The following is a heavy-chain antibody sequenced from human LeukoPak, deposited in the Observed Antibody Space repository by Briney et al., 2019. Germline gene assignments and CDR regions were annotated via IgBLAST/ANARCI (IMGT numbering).Heavy chain of an antibody. J-gene: IGHJ3*02. CDR1: GFTFSSYA. CDR2: ISGSGGST. CDR3: ARGLLGHCSSISCYPGAFDN. D-gene: IGHD2-2*01. V-gene: IGHV3-23*01. Sequence: GGSLRLSCAASGFTFSSYAMSWVRQAPGKGLEWVSAISGSGGSTYYADSVKGRFTISRDNSKNTVYLQMNSLRSEDTAVYYCARGLLGHCSSISCYPGAFDNWGQGTMVSVSS.